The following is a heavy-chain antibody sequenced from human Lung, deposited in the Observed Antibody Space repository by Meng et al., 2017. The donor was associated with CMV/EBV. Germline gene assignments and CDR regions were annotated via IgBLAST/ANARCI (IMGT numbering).Heavy chain of an antibody. CDR3: ARDIRGSDYYYGRDV. V-gene: IGHV3-21*01. D-gene: IGHD3-10*01. CDR2: ISSTSAYI. CDR1: EFTFSSYR. J-gene: IGHJ6*02. Sequence: GESLKISCAAFEFTFSSYRMNWVRQAPGKGLEWVSFISSTSAYIDYADSVKGRFTISRDNARNSLFLQMNSLRAEDTAVYYCARDIRGSDYYYGRDVWGQGNXVNVAS.